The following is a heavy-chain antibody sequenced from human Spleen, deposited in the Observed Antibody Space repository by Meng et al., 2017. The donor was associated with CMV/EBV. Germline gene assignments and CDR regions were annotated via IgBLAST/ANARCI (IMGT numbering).Heavy chain of an antibody. V-gene: IGHV3-11*06. CDR2: ISSSSSYT. D-gene: IGHD1-26*01. CDR1: VPLQDYY. Sequence: VCVVEFGGGRVQAWRSPVILLDTVGVPLQDYYMSWYRRAPRKGLEWVSYISSSSSYTNYADSVKGRFTISRDNAKNSLYLQMNSLRAEDTAVYYCTSGSYYPYYFDYWGQGTLVTVSS. J-gene: IGHJ4*02. CDR3: TSGSYYPYYFDY.